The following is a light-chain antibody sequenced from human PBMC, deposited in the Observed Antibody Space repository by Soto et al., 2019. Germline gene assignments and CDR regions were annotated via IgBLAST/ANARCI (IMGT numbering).Light chain of an antibody. CDR1: QGISSY. CDR3: QQLNSYPLT. J-gene: IGKJ3*01. V-gene: IGKV1-9*01. CDR2: AAS. Sequence: DIQLTQSPSFLSASVGDRVTITCRASQGISSYLAWYQQKPGKAPKLLIYAASTLQSGVPSRFSGSGSGTEFTLTISSLQPEDFATYYCQQLNSYPLTFGPGTEVEIK.